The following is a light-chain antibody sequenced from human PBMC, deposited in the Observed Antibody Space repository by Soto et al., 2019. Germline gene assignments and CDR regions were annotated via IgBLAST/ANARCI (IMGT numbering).Light chain of an antibody. CDR1: SSDVGGYNY. V-gene: IGLV2-11*01. Sequence: QSVRTQPRSVSGSPGQSVTFSCTGTSSDVGGYNYVSWYQQHPGKAPKLMIYDVSKRPSGVPDRFSGSKSGNTASLTISGLQAEDEADYYCCSYAGSYYVFGTETKVTVL. CDR3: CSYAGSYYV. CDR2: DVS. J-gene: IGLJ1*01.